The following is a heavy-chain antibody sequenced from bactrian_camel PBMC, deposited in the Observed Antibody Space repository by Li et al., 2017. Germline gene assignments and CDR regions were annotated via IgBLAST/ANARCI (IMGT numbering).Heavy chain of an antibody. CDR3: AAGEWVAAPDRESLSSDEYRN. CDR1: GRSNENYF. V-gene: IGHV3S45*01. D-gene: IGHD3*01. J-gene: IGHJ4*01. Sequence: HVQLVESGGGSVQAGGSLRLSCAISGRSNENYFLAWFRQPPGKEREGVAAMYTGFGGGNIYYDDSVKGRFTISQGNAKNSLFLQMNTLKPEDSAMYYCAAGEWVAAPDRESLSSDEYRNWGQGTQVTVS. CDR2: MYTGFGGGNI.